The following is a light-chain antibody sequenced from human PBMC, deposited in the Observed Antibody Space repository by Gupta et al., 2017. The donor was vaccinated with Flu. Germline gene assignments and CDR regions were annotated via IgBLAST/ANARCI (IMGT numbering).Light chain of an antibody. J-gene: IGLJ1*01. CDR3: CSYATSNTYV. CDR2: EAS. CDR1: SEDVGSFKF. V-gene: IGLV2-23*01. Sequence: SITISCTGPSEDVGSFKFVSWYQQHPGKAPKVIIFEASKRPSGVSNRFSGSKSGNTASLTISGLQAEDEADYYCCSYATSNTYVFGSGTQVIVL.